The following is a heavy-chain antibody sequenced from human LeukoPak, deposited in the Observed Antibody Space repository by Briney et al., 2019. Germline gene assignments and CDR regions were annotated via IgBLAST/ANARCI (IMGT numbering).Heavy chain of an antibody. CDR3: ASQSANFDFRSGPLGAFDI. Sequence: SETLSLTCTVSGGSISSYYWSWIRQPPGKGLEWIGYIYYSGSTNYNPSLKSRVTISVDTSKNQFSLKLSSVTAADTAVYYCASQSANFDFRSGPLGAFDIWGPGTIATVSS. V-gene: IGHV4-59*01. CDR2: IYYSGST. J-gene: IGHJ3*02. D-gene: IGHD3-3*01. CDR1: GGSISSYY.